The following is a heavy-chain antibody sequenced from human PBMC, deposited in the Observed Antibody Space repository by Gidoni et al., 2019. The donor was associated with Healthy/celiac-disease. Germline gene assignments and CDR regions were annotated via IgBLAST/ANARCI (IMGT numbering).Heavy chain of an antibody. CDR3: ARIPFDW. J-gene: IGHJ5*01. Sequence: EVERVEAEGGVVTPGGCLRRSCAASGFTFSCYSVHWVRLAPRKGLECVSSIRSSCSTTSHAGPVTAPFTTSRNNSNHTLYLQINGLRAEYTSAYYCARIPFDWWGQGTLVTVSS. CDR2: IRSSCSTT. CDR1: GFTFSCYS. V-gene: IGHV3-21*01.